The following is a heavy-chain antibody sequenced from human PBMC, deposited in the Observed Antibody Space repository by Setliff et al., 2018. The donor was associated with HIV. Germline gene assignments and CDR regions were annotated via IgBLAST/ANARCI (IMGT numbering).Heavy chain of an antibody. V-gene: IGHV4-61*09. D-gene: IGHD3-9*01. CDR3: ALQRGDVDWYLSVVH. CDR1: GGSLSTDSYY. CDR2: VYTSGST. J-gene: IGHJ5*02. Sequence: SETLSLTCTVSGGSLSTDSYYWSWIRQPAGKGLEWIGHVYTSGSTDYNPSLKSRATISVETSKRQFSLNLTSVTAADSAMYFCALQRGDVDWYLSVVHWGQGKLVTVSS.